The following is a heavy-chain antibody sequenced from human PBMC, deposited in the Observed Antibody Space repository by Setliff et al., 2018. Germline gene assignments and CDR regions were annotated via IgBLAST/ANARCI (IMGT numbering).Heavy chain of an antibody. Sequence: SDTLSLTCTVSGGSMIGGHYYWSWIRQLPGKGLEWIAYIYYSGNTYYNRSLKSRVTISVDTSKNQFSLKINSVTAADTAVYYCARGHCSSGECPNYFDPWGQGTQVTVSS. J-gene: IGHJ5*02. CDR2: IYYSGNT. CDR3: ARGHCSSGECPNYFDP. V-gene: IGHV4-31*03. D-gene: IGHD2-15*01. CDR1: GGSMIGGHYY.